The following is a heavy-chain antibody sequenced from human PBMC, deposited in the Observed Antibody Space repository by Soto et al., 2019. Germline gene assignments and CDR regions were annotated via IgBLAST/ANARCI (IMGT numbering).Heavy chain of an antibody. CDR3: ARLSSSGWPIDS. CDR2: TYNSANT. CDR1: GGSISGGGYY. Sequence: QVQLQESGPGLIKGSQTLTLTCTVSGGSISGGGYYWSWLRQHPGKGLQWIGETYNSANTYQSRSLNSRVSISADTSKNQFSLNLSSVTAADTAMYYCARLSSSGWPIDSWGQGTLVTVSS. D-gene: IGHD6-19*01. V-gene: IGHV4-31*03. J-gene: IGHJ4*02.